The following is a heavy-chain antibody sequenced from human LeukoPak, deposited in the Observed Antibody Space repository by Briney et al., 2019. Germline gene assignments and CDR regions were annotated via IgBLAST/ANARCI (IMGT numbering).Heavy chain of an antibody. Sequence: GASVKVSCKASRYRFTSYPMNWVRQAPGQGLEWMGWINTNTGNPTYAQGFTGRFVFSLDTSVSTAYLQINSLKAEDTAVYYCASGTYVLDYWGQGTLVTVSS. CDR3: ASGTYVLDY. V-gene: IGHV7-4-1*02. D-gene: IGHD3-10*01. CDR2: INTNTGNP. J-gene: IGHJ4*02. CDR1: RYRFTSYP.